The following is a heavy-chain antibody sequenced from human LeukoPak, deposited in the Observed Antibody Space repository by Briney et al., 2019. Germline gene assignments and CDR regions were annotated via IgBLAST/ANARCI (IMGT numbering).Heavy chain of an antibody. Sequence: SVKVSCKASGGTFSSYAISWVRQAPGQGLEWMGGIIPIFGTANYAQKFQGRVTITADESTSTAYMELSSLRSEDTAVYYCARVAVAGTYNWFDPWGQGTLITVSS. CDR3: ARVAVAGTYNWFDP. CDR2: IIPIFGTA. J-gene: IGHJ5*02. CDR1: GGTFSSYA. D-gene: IGHD6-19*01. V-gene: IGHV1-69*13.